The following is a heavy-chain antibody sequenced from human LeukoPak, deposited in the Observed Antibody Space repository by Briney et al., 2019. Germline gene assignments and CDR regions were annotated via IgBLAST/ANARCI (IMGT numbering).Heavy chain of an antibody. V-gene: IGHV3-30-3*01. CDR2: ISYDGSNK. Sequence: GGSLRLSCAASGFTFSSYAMHWVRQAPGKGLEWVAVISYDGSNKYYADSVKGRFTISRDNSKNTLYLQMNSLRAEDTAVYYCARAGTLWFGPYGMDVWGQGTTVTVSS. D-gene: IGHD3-10*01. CDR1: GFTFSSYA. CDR3: ARAGTLWFGPYGMDV. J-gene: IGHJ6*02.